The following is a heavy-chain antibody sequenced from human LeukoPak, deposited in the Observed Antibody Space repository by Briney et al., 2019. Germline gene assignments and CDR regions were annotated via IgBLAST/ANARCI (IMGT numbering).Heavy chain of an antibody. Sequence: PSETLSLTCAVYGGSFSGYYWSWIRQPPGKGLEWIGEINHSGSTYYNPSLKSRVTISVDTSKNQFSLKLSSVTAADTAVYYCARHGLPPRFDYWGQGTLVTVSS. CDR2: INHSGST. CDR3: ARHGLPPRFDY. D-gene: IGHD2-15*01. V-gene: IGHV4-34*01. CDR1: GGSFSGYY. J-gene: IGHJ4*02.